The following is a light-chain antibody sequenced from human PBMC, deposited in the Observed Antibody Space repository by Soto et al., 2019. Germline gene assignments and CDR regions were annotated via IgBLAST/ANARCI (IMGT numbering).Light chain of an antibody. Sequence: EIVVTQSPATLSLSPVKSITPSCRASQSINSNLAWYQQKPGQAPRLLIYGASTRATGIPARFTGSGSGTEFTLTISSLQFDDSAVYYCQQYNNWWTFGQGTKVDI. CDR2: GAS. CDR3: QQYNNWWT. V-gene: IGKV3-15*01. CDR1: QSINSN. J-gene: IGKJ1*01.